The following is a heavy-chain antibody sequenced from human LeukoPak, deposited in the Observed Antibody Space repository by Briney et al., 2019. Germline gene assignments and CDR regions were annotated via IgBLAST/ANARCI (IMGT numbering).Heavy chain of an antibody. J-gene: IGHJ4*02. CDR2: IIPIFGTA. CDR3: ARAVVRGARNDY. Sequence: ASVKVSCKASGGTFSSYAISWVRQAPGQGLEWMGGIIPIFGTANYAQTFQGRVTMTRDTSTSTVYMELSSLRSEDTAVYYCARAVVRGARNDYWGQGTLVAVSS. D-gene: IGHD3-10*01. CDR1: GGTFSSYA. V-gene: IGHV1-69*05.